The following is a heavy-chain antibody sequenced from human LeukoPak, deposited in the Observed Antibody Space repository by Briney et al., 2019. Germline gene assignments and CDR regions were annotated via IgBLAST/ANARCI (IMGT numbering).Heavy chain of an antibody. D-gene: IGHD2-2*01. J-gene: IGHJ4*02. CDR1: GGSISSGDYY. Sequence: SETLSLTCTVSGGSISSGDYYWRWIRQPPGKGLEWIGYIYYSGSTYYNPSLKSRVTISVDTSKNQFSLKLSSVTAADTAVYYCARVPYCSSTSCYFFDYWGQGTLVTVSS. V-gene: IGHV4-30-4*08. CDR3: ARVPYCSSTSCYFFDY. CDR2: IYYSGST.